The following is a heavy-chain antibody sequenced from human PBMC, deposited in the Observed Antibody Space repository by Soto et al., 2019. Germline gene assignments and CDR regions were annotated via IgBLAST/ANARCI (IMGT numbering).Heavy chain of an antibody. V-gene: IGHV1-18*01. J-gene: IGHJ4*02. D-gene: IGHD6-13*01. Sequence: QVQLVQSGAEVKKPGASVKVSCKASGYTFTSYGISWVRQAPGQGLEWMGWISAYNGNTNYAQKLQGRVTMTTDTSTCTAYMELRSLRSDDTAVYYCARDLALFIAAAGPQGDYWGQGTLVTVSS. CDR2: ISAYNGNT. CDR3: ARDLALFIAAAGPQGDY. CDR1: GYTFTSYG.